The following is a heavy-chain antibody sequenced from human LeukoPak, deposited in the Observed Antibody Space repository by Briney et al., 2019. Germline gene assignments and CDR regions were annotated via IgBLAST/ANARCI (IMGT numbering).Heavy chain of an antibody. V-gene: IGHV1-18*01. D-gene: IGHD3-22*01. CDR1: GHTFTSYG. Sequence: ASVKVSCKASGHTFTSYGISWVRQAPGQGLEWMGWISAYNGNTNYAQKLQGRVTMTTDTSTSTAYMELRSLRSDDTAVYYCARVVPPVNYYDSSANWFDPWGQGTLVTVSS. CDR2: ISAYNGNT. CDR3: ARVVPPVNYYDSSANWFDP. J-gene: IGHJ5*02.